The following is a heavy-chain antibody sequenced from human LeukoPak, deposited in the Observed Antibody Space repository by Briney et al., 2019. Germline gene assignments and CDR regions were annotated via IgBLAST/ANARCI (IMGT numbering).Heavy chain of an antibody. V-gene: IGHV4-59*01. D-gene: IGHD3-3*01. J-gene: IGHJ5*02. CDR3: ARGPIFGVVYNWFDP. Sequence: PSETLSLTRTVSNGSISSYYWSWIRQPPGKGLECIGYILYSEGTNYNPSLKSRVSISVDTSKNQLSLKLTSVTAADTAVYYCARGPIFGVVYNWFDPWGQGTLVTVSS. CDR1: NGSISSYY. CDR2: ILYSEGT.